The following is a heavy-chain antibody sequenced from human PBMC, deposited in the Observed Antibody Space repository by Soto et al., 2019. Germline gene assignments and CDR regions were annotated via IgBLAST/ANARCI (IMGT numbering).Heavy chain of an antibody. V-gene: IGHV1-8*01. CDR1: GYTFTSYD. CDR3: ARGRIIVAGGFAP. CDR2: MNPSTSNT. Sequence: QVQLVQSGAEVKKPGASVKVSCKASGYTFTSYDIIWVRQATGQGLEWMGWMNPSTSNTDSADKFQGRLTTTRNTSISTVYMEMSSLGFEEAAVYYCARGRIIVAGGFAPWGQGTLVTVSS. D-gene: IGHD6-19*01. J-gene: IGHJ5*02.